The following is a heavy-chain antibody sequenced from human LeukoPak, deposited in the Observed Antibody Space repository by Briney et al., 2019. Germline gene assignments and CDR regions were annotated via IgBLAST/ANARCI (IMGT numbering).Heavy chain of an antibody. D-gene: IGHD1-26*01. CDR2: ISGSGTTI. CDR3: ARVNTGTFFDY. CDR1: GFTFSNYE. Sequence: GGSLRLSCAASGFTFSNYEMNWVRQAPGKGLEWVSYISGSGTTIYYADSVKGRFTVSRDNAKNSLYLQMNSLRAEDTAVYYCARVNTGTFFDYWGQGTLVTVS. V-gene: IGHV3-48*03. J-gene: IGHJ4*02.